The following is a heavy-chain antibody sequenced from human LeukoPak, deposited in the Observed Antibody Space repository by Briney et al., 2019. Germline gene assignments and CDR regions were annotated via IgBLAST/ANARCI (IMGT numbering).Heavy chain of an antibody. Sequence: GGSLRLSCAASGFTFSTYWMHWVRQAPGKGLVWVSRINSDGSSTTYADSVKGRFTISRDNAKNTLYLQMNSLRAEDTAVYYCARSARFGELQDYWGQGTLVTVSS. CDR1: GFTFSTYW. J-gene: IGHJ4*02. CDR2: INSDGSST. CDR3: ARSARFGELQDY. V-gene: IGHV3-74*01. D-gene: IGHD3-16*01.